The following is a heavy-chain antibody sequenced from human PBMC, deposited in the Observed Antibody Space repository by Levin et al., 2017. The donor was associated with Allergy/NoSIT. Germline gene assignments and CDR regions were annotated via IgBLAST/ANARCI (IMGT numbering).Heavy chain of an antibody. Sequence: GGSLRLSCAASGFTFSSYAMSWVRQAPGKGLEWVSAISGSGGSTYYADSVKGRFTISRDNSKNTLYLQMNSLRAEDTAVYYCAKEQDYYDSSGYYDSAEYFQHWGQGTLVTVSS. CDR1: GFTFSSYA. V-gene: IGHV3-23*01. D-gene: IGHD3-22*01. J-gene: IGHJ1*01. CDR2: ISGSGGST. CDR3: AKEQDYYDSSGYYDSAEYFQH.